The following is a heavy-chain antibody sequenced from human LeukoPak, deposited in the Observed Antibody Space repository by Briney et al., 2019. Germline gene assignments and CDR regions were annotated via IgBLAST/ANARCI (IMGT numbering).Heavy chain of an antibody. CDR2: ISGSGGST. Sequence: GGSLRLSCAASGFTFSSYAMNWVRQAPGKGLEWVSAISGSGGSTYYADSVKGRFTISRDNSKNTLYLQMNSLRAEDTAVYYCAKDIYYYDSSGYLSRDAFDIWGQGTMVTVSS. V-gene: IGHV3-23*01. CDR3: AKDIYYYDSSGYLSRDAFDI. D-gene: IGHD3-22*01. J-gene: IGHJ3*02. CDR1: GFTFSSYA.